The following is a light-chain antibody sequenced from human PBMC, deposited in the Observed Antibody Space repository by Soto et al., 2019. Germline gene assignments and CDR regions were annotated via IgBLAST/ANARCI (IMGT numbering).Light chain of an antibody. CDR1: QSVSNTY. CDR3: QQYGSAPPYN. V-gene: IGKV3-20*01. CDR2: GSS. J-gene: IGKJ2*01. Sequence: EVVLTQSPGTLSLSPGERATLSCRASQSVSNTYLAWYQQKPGQSPKLLIFGSSDRATGIPDRFSGSGSGTDFTLTISSLEPEDFAVYYCQQYGSAPPYNFGQGTKLESK.